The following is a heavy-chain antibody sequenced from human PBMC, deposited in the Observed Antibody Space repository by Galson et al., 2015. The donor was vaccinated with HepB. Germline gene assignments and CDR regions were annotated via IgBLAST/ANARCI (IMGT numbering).Heavy chain of an antibody. CDR2: IYYTGST. CDR1: GFTFSDYY. Sequence: LRLSCAASGFTFSDYYMSWIRQPPGKGLEWIGSIYYTGSTYYNPSLKSRVTLSIDTSKNQFSLRLSSVTAADTAVYYCASLVGASPGYYWGQGTLVTVSS. D-gene: IGHD1-26*01. CDR3: ASLVGASPGYY. J-gene: IGHJ4*02. V-gene: IGHV4-38-2*01.